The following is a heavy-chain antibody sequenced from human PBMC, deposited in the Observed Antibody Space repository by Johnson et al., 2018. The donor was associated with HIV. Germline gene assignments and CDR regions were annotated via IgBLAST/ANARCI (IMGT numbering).Heavy chain of an antibody. Sequence: QVQLVESGGGLVKPGGSLRLSCAASGFTFSDYYMSWIRQAPGKVLECVSYISSSGSTIYYADSVKGRFTISRDNAKNSLYLQMNSLRAEDTAVYYCARVFYRYSSSSTAAFDIWGQGTMVTVSS. J-gene: IGHJ3*02. CDR1: GFTFSDYY. D-gene: IGHD6-6*01. V-gene: IGHV3-11*04. CDR2: ISSSGSTI. CDR3: ARVFYRYSSSSTAAFDI.